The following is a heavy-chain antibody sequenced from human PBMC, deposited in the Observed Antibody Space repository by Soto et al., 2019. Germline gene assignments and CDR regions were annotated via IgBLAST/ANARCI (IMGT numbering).Heavy chain of an antibody. Sequence: SETLSLTCTVSGGSISSSSYYWGWIRQPPGKGLEWIGSIYYSGSTYYNPSLKSRVTISVDTSKNQFSLKLSSVTAADTAVYYCARHAPHYYGSGSYYNVDPYYYYGMDVWGQGTTVTVS. CDR3: ARHAPHYYGSGSYYNVDPYYYYGMDV. J-gene: IGHJ6*02. V-gene: IGHV4-39*01. CDR1: GGSISSSSYY. CDR2: IYYSGST. D-gene: IGHD3-10*01.